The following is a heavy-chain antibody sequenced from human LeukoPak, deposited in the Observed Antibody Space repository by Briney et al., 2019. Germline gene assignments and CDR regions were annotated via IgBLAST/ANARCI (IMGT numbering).Heavy chain of an antibody. CDR2: ISGSGGST. CDR1: GFTFSSYA. V-gene: IGHV3-23*01. J-gene: IGHJ4*02. Sequence: QSGGSLRLSCAASGFTFSSYAMSWVRQAPGKGLERVSTISGSGGSTYYADSVKGRFTISRDNSKNTLYLQMNSLRAEDTAVYYCAKPVGYGSGSYYSTLDYWGQGTLVTVSS. D-gene: IGHD3-10*01. CDR3: AKPVGYGSGSYYSTLDY.